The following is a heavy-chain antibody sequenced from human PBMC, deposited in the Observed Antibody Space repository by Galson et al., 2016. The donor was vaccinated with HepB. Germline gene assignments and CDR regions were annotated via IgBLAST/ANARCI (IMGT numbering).Heavy chain of an antibody. Sequence: SVKVSCKASGYSFTTYGISWVRQAPGHGLEWMGWIGPYSGNTKYAQKFQGRVTMTTDTSTSTAYMELRSLKLDDTAVYYCARKDGEASQNYYYRYYGMDVWGRGTTVSVSS. J-gene: IGHJ6*02. CDR2: IGPYSGNT. D-gene: IGHD3-10*01. V-gene: IGHV1-18*01. CDR1: GYSFTTYG. CDR3: ARKDGEASQNYYYRYYGMDV.